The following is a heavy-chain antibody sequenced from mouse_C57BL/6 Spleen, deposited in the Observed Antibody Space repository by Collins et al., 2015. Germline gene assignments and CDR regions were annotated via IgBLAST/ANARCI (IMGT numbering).Heavy chain of an antibody. CDR2: IYPGDGDT. J-gene: IGHJ1*03. CDR1: GYAFSSSW. CDR3: ARAFITTVVAKENFDV. V-gene: IGHV1-82*01. D-gene: IGHD1-1*01. Sequence: QVQLQQSGPELVKPGASVKISCKASGYAFSSSWMNWVKQRPGKGLEWIGRIYPGDGDTNYNGKFKGKATLTADKSSSTAYMQLSSLTSEDSAVYFCARAFITTVVAKENFDVWGTGTTVTVSS.